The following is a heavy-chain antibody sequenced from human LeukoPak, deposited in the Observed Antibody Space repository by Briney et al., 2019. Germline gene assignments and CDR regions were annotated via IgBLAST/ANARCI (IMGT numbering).Heavy chain of an antibody. CDR1: GYTLTSYA. D-gene: IGHD2-15*01. CDR2: INAGNGNT. V-gene: IGHV1-3*01. J-gene: IGHJ6*02. Sequence: GASVKVSCKASGYTLTSYAMHWVRQAPGQRLEWMGWINAGNGNTKYSQKFQGRVTITRDTSASTAYMELSSLRSEDTAVYYCARALLGYYYYGMDVWGQGTTVTVSS. CDR3: ARALLGYYYYGMDV.